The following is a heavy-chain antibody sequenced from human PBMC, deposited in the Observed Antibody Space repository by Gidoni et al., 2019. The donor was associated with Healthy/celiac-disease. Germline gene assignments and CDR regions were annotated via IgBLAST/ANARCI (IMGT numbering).Heavy chain of an antibody. Sequence: QVQLVQSGAEVKKPGASVKVSCKASGYTFTGYYMHWVRQAPGQGLEWMGWINPNSGGTNYAKKFQGWVTMTRDTSISTAYMELSRLRSDDTAVYYCARQEYCSGGSCYRFDPWGQGTLVTVSS. J-gene: IGHJ5*02. CDR2: INPNSGGT. CDR3: ARQEYCSGGSCYRFDP. V-gene: IGHV1-2*04. CDR1: GYTFTGYY. D-gene: IGHD2-15*01.